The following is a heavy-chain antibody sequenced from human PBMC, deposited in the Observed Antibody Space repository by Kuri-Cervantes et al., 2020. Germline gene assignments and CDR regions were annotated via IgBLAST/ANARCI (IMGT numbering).Heavy chain of an antibody. J-gene: IGHJ5*02. CDR2: INTNTGNP. V-gene: IGHV7-4-1*02. CDR1: GYTFTSYV. Sequence: ASVKVSCKASGYTFTSYVMNWVRQAPGQGLEWMGWINTNTGNPTYAQGFTGRFVFSSDTSVSTAYLQISSLKAEDTAVYYCARANWPTPGRPANWFDPWGQGTLVTSPQ. CDR3: ARANWPTPGRPANWFDP. D-gene: IGHD7-27*01.